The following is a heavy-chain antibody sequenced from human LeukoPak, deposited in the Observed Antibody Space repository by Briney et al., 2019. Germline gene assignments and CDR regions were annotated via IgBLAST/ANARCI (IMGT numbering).Heavy chain of an antibody. Sequence: GGSLRLSCAASGNYWMHWVRQVPGKGLVWVSHINSDGSWTSYADSVKGRFTISKDNAKNSLYLQMNSLRAEDTAVYYCARGYYYYDSSGYSWGQGTLVTVSS. CDR3: ARGYYYYDSSGYS. V-gene: IGHV3-74*01. J-gene: IGHJ5*02. CDR2: INSDGSWT. D-gene: IGHD3-22*01. CDR1: GNYW.